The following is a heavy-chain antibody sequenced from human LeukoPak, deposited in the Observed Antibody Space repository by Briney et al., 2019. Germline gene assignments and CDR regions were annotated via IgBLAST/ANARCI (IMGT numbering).Heavy chain of an antibody. CDR1: GWSFSDYY. Sequence: SETLSLTCTLYGWSFSDYYWSWIRQPPRKGLEWIGEINHSGSTNYNPSLKSRVSISVDTSKNQFSLKLTSVTAADTAVYYCASPWFDPWGQGTLVTVSS. CDR3: ASPWFDP. CDR2: INHSGST. J-gene: IGHJ5*02. V-gene: IGHV4-34*01.